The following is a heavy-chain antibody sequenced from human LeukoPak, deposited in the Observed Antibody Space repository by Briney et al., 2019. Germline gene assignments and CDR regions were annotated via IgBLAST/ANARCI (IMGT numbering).Heavy chain of an antibody. J-gene: IGHJ4*02. CDR3: ARDGYYYDSSGALDY. CDR2: IIPILGIA. D-gene: IGHD3-22*01. V-gene: IGHV1-69*04. Sequence: SVKVSCKASGGTFSSYTISWVRQAPGQGLEWMGRIIPILGIANYAQKFQGRVTITADKSASTAYMELSSLRSEDTAVYYCARDGYYYDSSGALDYWGQGTLVAVSS. CDR1: GGTFSSYT.